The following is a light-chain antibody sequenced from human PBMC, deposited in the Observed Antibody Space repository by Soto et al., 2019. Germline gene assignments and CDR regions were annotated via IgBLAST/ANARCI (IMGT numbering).Light chain of an antibody. J-gene: IGKJ5*01. Sequence: EIVLTQSPGPLSLSPGERATLSCRASQSVSSCYLAWYQQKPGQAPRLLIYGASSRATGITDRLSGSGSGKDFTLTRSRLEPEYFAVYYSQQYGSSPPITFGQGRRLEIK. CDR1: QSVSSCY. CDR3: QQYGSSPPIT. V-gene: IGKV3-20*01. CDR2: GAS.